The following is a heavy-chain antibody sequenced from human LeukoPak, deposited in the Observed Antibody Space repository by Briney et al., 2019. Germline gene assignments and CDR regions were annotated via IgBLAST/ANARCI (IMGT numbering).Heavy chain of an antibody. Sequence: PSQTLSLTCTVSGGSISSGDYYWSWIRQPPGKGLEWIGYIYYSGSTYYNPSLKSRVTISVDTSKNQFSLKLSSVTAADTAVYYCAREFPLFGAASIDYWGQGTLVTVSS. CDR3: AREFPLFGAASIDY. D-gene: IGHD3-10*01. CDR1: GGSISSGDYY. J-gene: IGHJ4*02. CDR2: IYYSGST. V-gene: IGHV4-30-4*08.